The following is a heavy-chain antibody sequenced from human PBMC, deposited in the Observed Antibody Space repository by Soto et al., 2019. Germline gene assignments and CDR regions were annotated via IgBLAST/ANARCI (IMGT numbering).Heavy chain of an antibody. Sequence: SDPLSLTSPLSGFSISAYYCSLIRPPHGKGLEWIGFIHHSGSTKYNPSLKSRVTMSVDTPQNQLSLKLGAVTAADTAVYYCARERAGSGKNNWLEPWVQATLVTIS. D-gene: IGHD3-10*01. CDR2: IHHSGST. CDR3: ARERAGSGKNNWLEP. V-gene: IGHV4-59*01. J-gene: IGHJ5*02. CDR1: GFSISAYY.